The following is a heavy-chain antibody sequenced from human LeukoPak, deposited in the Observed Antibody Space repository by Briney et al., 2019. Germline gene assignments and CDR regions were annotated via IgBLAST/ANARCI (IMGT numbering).Heavy chain of an antibody. D-gene: IGHD6-19*01. Sequence: GGSLRLSCAASGFTFSRYGMHWVRQAPGKGLEWVAVISYDGSNKYYADSVKGRFTISRDNSKNTLYLQMNSLRAEDTAVCYCAKDRSVAGNYYYYGMDVWGKGTTVTVSS. CDR3: AKDRSVAGNYYYYGMDV. J-gene: IGHJ6*04. CDR1: GFTFSRYG. V-gene: IGHV3-30*18. CDR2: ISYDGSNK.